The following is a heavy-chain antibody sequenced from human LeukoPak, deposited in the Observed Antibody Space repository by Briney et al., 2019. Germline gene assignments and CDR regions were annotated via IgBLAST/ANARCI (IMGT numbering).Heavy chain of an antibody. V-gene: IGHV4-34*01. J-gene: IGHJ1*01. D-gene: IGHD5-18*01. CDR1: GGPISSYY. CDR3: ARAPRGYXXXXXXXXXXX. CDR2: INHSGSI. Sequence: SETLSLTCTVSGGPISSYYWSWIRQPPGKGLEWIGEINHSGSINYNPSLKSRVTISVDTSKNQFSLKLSSVTAADTAVYYCARAPRGYXXXXXXXXXXXWGXXXLXTVS.